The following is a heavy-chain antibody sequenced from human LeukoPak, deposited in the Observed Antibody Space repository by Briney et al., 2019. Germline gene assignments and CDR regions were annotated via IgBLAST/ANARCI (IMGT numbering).Heavy chain of an antibody. CDR3: ARVGYDNSGYYPDY. V-gene: IGHV4-59*01. Sequence: SETLSLTCNVSGGSISNYFWSWIRQPPGGGLEWIGHISYLGSSNYNPSLKGRVTFSVDTSKNQISLRMISVTTADTAVYYCARVGYDNSGYYPDYWGQGTLVTVSS. CDR1: GGSISNYF. D-gene: IGHD3-22*01. CDR2: ISYLGSS. J-gene: IGHJ4*02.